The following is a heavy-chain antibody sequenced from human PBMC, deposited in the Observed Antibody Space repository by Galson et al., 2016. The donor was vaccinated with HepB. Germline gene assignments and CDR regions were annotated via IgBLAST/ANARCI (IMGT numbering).Heavy chain of an antibody. J-gene: IGHJ4*02. V-gene: IGHV4-59*01. Sequence: ETLSLTCAISGASINSFYWSWIRQAPGKRLEWIGYIFYSGSNTYNPSLKSRVTLSTDTSGNQVSLNLFSATAADTAMYYCAAGTSVLRYFDYWGQGTLVAVSS. CDR2: IFYSGSN. D-gene: IGHD1-26*01. CDR1: GASINSFY. CDR3: AAGTSVLRYFDY.